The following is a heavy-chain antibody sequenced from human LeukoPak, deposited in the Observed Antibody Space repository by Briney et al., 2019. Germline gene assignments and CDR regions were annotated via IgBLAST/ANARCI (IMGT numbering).Heavy chain of an antibody. Sequence: PSETLSLTCAVYGGSFSGYYWSWIRQPPGKGLEWIGEINHSGSTNYSPSLKSRVTISVDTSKNQFSLKLSSVTAADTAVYYCARVKGFSASPDYWGQGTLVTVSS. CDR1: GGSFSGYY. D-gene: IGHD2/OR15-2a*01. V-gene: IGHV4-34*01. J-gene: IGHJ4*02. CDR2: INHSGST. CDR3: ARVKGFSASPDY.